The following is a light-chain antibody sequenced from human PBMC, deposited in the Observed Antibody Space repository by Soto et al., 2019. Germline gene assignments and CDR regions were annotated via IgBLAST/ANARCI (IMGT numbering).Light chain of an antibody. V-gene: IGKV1-39*01. CDR2: AAS. J-gene: IGKJ5*01. Sequence: DIQMTQSPSSLSASVGDRVTITCRASQTISSFLHWYQQKPGKAPKLLIYAASSLQSGVPSRFSGSGSGTDFTLTISSLQPEDFATYYCQQLHDYPITFGQGTRPEIK. CDR1: QTISSF. CDR3: QQLHDYPIT.